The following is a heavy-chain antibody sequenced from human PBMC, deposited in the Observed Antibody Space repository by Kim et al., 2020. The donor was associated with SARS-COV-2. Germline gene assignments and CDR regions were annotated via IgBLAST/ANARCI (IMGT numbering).Heavy chain of an antibody. CDR3: ARGPNYSPFDY. Sequence: VRGRLTITRDNDKNSLYLQMNSLRAEDTAVYYCARGPNYSPFDYWGQGTLVTVSS. J-gene: IGHJ4*02. D-gene: IGHD4-4*01. V-gene: IGHV3-7*04.